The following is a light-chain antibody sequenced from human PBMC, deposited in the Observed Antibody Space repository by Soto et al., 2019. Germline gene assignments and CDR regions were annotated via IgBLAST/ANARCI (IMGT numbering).Light chain of an antibody. V-gene: IGKV3-15*01. J-gene: IGKJ1*01. CDR3: QQYNNWPWT. CDR2: GAS. CDR1: QSISDT. Sequence: EIVMTQSPATLSVSPGGRATLSCRASQSISDTLAWYQQKPGQAPRLLIHGASIRATGFPARFSGSGSGTDFTLTNSSLQSEDFAVYYCQQYNNWPWTFGQGTKVEIK.